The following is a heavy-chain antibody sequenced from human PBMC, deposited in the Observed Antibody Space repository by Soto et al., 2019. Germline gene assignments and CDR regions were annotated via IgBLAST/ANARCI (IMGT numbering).Heavy chain of an antibody. J-gene: IGHJ3*02. CDR3: ARGRRSLTRVMAAAIGGFDM. D-gene: IGHD6-25*01. CDR1: GESFTGYY. Sequence: PSETLSLTXAVYGESFTGYYWNWLRQTPGKGQEWIGEINRSEDTNYTPSLKSRVTISVDTSKKQFSLTLSSVTAAGTAVYYWARGRRSLTRVMAAAIGGFDMWGQGTMVTVSS. CDR2: INRSEDT. V-gene: IGHV4-34*01.